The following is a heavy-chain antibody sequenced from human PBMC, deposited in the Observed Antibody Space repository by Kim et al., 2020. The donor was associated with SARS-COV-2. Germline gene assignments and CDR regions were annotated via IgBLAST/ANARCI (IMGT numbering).Heavy chain of an antibody. D-gene: IGHD4-17*01. V-gene: IGHV4-31*03. CDR1: GGSISSGGYY. CDR2: IYYSGST. CDR3: ARVPRGEIFDY. Sequence: SETLSLTCTVSGGSISSGGYYWSWIRQHPGKGLEWIGYIYYSGSTYYNPSLKSRVTISLDTSKNQFSLKLSSVTAAATAVYYCARVPRGEIFDYWGQGTLVTVSS. J-gene: IGHJ4*02.